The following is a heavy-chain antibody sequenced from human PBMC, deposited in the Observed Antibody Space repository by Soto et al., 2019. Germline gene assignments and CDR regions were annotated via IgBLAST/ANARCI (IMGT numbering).Heavy chain of an antibody. D-gene: IGHD3-22*01. CDR1: GFTFSSYG. CDR2: ISYDGSNK. CDR3: ANDRSQVRSGYLSFDD. J-gene: IGHJ4*02. V-gene: IGHV3-30*18. Sequence: QVQLVESGGGVVQPGRSLRLSCAASGFTFSSYGMHWVRQAPGKGLEWVAVISYDGSNKYYADSVKGRFTISRDNSKNTLYLQMNSLRAEDTAVYYCANDRSQVRSGYLSFDDWGQGTLVTVSS.